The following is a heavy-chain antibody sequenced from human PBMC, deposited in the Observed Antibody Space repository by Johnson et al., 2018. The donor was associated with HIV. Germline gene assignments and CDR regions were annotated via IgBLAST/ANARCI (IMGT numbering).Heavy chain of an antibody. CDR2: ISSSGSTL. V-gene: IGHV3-11*04. CDR1: GFTFSDYY. D-gene: IGHD3-22*01. CDR3: ARLGIVVVTPLDAFDI. Sequence: QVQLVESGGGLVKPGGSLRLSCAASGFTFSDYYMSWIRQAPGKGLEWVSYISSSGSTLYYADSVKGRFTISRDNAKNSLYLQMNSLRAEDTAVYYGARLGIVVVTPLDAFDIWGQGTMVTVSS. J-gene: IGHJ3*02.